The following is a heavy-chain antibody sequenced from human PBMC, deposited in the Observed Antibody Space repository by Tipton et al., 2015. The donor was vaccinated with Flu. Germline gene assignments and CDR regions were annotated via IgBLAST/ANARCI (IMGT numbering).Heavy chain of an antibody. CDR1: GSSISSSSYY. D-gene: IGHD3-22*01. CDR2: IYYSGST. J-gene: IGHJ4*02. Sequence: LRLSCTVSGSSISSSSYYWGWIRQPPGKGLEWIGSIYYSGSTYYNPSLKSRVTISVDTSKNQFSLKLSSVTAADTAVYYCARGRGYYYDFDYWGQGTLVTVSS. CDR3: ARGRGYYYDFDY. V-gene: IGHV4-39*01.